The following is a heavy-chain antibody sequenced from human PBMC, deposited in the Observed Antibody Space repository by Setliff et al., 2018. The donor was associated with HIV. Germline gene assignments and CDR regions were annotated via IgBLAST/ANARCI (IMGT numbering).Heavy chain of an antibody. V-gene: IGHV4-4*07. Sequence: PSETLSLTCTVSGGSISSYYWSWIRQPAGKGLEWIGHIYTSGSTNYNPSLTSRVTMSVDTSKNQFSLKLSSVTAADTAVYYCARDGFWSGYIDYWGQGTLVTVSS. CDR1: GGSISSYY. D-gene: IGHD3-3*01. CDR2: IYTSGST. CDR3: ARDGFWSGYIDY. J-gene: IGHJ4*02.